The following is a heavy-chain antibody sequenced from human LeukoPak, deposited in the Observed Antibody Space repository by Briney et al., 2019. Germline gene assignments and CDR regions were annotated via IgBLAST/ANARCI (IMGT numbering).Heavy chain of an antibody. CDR2: IYHSGGT. J-gene: IGHJ4*02. D-gene: IGHD6-13*01. CDR1: GGSISTYY. V-gene: IGHV4-59*12. CDR3: AKTSGIAAAGTGDY. Sequence: SETLSLTCTVSGGSISTYYWNWIRQPPGKGLEWIGYIYHSGGTNYNPSLKSRVTMSVDMSKNQFSLKLSSVTAADTAVYYCAKTSGIAAAGTGDYWGQGTLVTVSS.